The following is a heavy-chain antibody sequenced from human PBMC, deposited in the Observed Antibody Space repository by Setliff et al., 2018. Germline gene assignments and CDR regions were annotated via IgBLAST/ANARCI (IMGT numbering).Heavy chain of an antibody. J-gene: IGHJ5*02. CDR3: ARRVGVVVSNWFDP. Sequence: GESLETSCKGSGYSFTSYWIGWVRQMPGKGLEWRGIIYPGDSDTRYSPSFQGQVTISADKSISTAYLQWSSLKASDTAMYYCARRVGVVVSNWFDPWGQGMLVTVSS. CDR1: GYSFTSYW. V-gene: IGHV5-51*01. D-gene: IGHD2-2*01. CDR2: IYPGDSDT.